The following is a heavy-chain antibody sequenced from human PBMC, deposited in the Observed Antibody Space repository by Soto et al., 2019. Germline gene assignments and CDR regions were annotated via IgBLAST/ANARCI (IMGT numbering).Heavy chain of an antibody. Sequence: QVQLVESGGGVVQPGRSLRLSCAASGFTFSSYGMHWVRQAPGKGLEWVAVIWYDGSNKYYTDSVKGRFTISRDNSKNTLYLQMNSMRTEDTAIDHCARDFGRALCGSACNPDYWGQGTLVTVSS. CDR1: GFTFSSYG. CDR2: IWYDGSNK. CDR3: ARDFGRALCGSACNPDY. D-gene: IGHD2-21*02. J-gene: IGHJ4*02. V-gene: IGHV3-33*01.